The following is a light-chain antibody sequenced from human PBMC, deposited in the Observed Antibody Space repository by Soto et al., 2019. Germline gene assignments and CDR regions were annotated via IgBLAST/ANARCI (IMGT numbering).Light chain of an antibody. CDR3: QQYNSYRYT. V-gene: IGKV1-5*03. J-gene: IGKJ2*01. Sequence: DIQMTQSPSTLSASVGDRVTITCRASQSISTWLAWYQQISGKAPKLLIYKASSLESGVPSRFSGSGSGTEFTLTISSLQPDDFATYYCQQYNSYRYTFGQGTKLEIK. CDR2: KAS. CDR1: QSISTW.